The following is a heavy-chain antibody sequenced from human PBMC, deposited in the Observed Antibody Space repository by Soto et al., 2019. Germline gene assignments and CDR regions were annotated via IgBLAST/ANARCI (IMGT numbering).Heavy chain of an antibody. D-gene: IGHD3-3*01. CDR3: ATRGFWSVPNYYGMDV. J-gene: IGHJ6*02. CDR2: IIPIFGTA. CDR1: GGTFSSYA. Sequence: QVQLVQSGAEVKKPGSSVKVSCKASGGTFSSYAISWVRQAPGQGLEWMGGIIPIFGTANYAQTFQGRVTITADESTSTAYMELSSLRSEDTAVYYCATRGFWSVPNYYGMDVWGQGTTVTVSS. V-gene: IGHV1-69*01.